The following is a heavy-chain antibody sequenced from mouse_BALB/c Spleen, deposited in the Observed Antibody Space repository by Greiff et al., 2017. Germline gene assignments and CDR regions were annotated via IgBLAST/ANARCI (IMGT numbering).Heavy chain of an antibody. J-gene: IGHJ1*01. V-gene: IGHV1-80*01. Sequence: VQLQQSGAELVRPGSSVKISCKASGYAFSSYWMNWVKQRPGQGLEWIGQIYPGDGDTNYNGKFKGKATLTADKSSSTAYMQLSSLTSEDSAVYFCARDEVLSYWYFDVWGAGTTVTVSS. CDR1: GYAFSSYW. CDR3: ARDEVLSYWYFDV. D-gene: IGHD2-14*01. CDR2: IYPGDGDT.